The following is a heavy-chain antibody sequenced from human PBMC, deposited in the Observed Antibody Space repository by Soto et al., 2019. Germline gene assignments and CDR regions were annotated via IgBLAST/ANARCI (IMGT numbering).Heavy chain of an antibody. D-gene: IGHD3-10*01. Sequence: EVQLVESGGGLVEPGGSLRLSCATSGFTFSSYSMNWVRQAPGKGLEWVSSITGSSNYIHYTDSVKGRFTISRDNAKKSLSLQMNRLGDEDTAVYYCGRDNEFYASGRGVDSWGQGPLVTVSS. CDR1: GFTFSSYS. CDR3: GRDNEFYASGRGVDS. CDR2: ITGSSNYI. V-gene: IGHV3-21*01. J-gene: IGHJ4*02.